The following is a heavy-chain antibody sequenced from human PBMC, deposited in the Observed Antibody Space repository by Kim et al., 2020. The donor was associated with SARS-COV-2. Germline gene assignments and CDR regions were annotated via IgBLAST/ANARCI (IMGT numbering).Heavy chain of an antibody. CDR3: ARCVIYGSGYYGMDV. J-gene: IGHJ6*02. D-gene: IGHD3-10*01. Sequence: QKFQGRVTITADESTSTAYMELSSLRSEDTAVYYCARCVIYGSGYYGMDVWGQGTTVTVSS. V-gene: IGHV1-69*01.